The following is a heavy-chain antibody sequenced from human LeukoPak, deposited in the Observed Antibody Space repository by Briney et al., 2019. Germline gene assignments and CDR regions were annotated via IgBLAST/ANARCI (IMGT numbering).Heavy chain of an antibody. CDR3: ARGRTELYYFDY. D-gene: IGHD2-15*01. CDR1: GYTFTSYG. V-gene: IGHV1-18*01. Sequence: ASVQVSCQASGYTFTSYGISWVRPAPGQGLEWMGWISAYNGNTNYAQKLQGRVTMTTDTSTSTAYMELRSLRSDDTAVYYCARGRTELYYFDYWGQGTLVTVSS. J-gene: IGHJ4*02. CDR2: ISAYNGNT.